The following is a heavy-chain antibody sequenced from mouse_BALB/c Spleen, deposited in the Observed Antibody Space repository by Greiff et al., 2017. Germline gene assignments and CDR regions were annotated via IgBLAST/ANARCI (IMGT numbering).Heavy chain of an antibody. Sequence: EVQVVESGGDLVKPGGSLKLSCAASGFTFSSYGMSWVRQTPDKRLEWVATISSGGSYTYYPDSVKGRFTISRDNAKNTLYLQMSSLKSEDTAMYYCARQEDGYYYYAMDYWGQGTSVTVSS. J-gene: IGHJ4*01. CDR2: ISSGGSYT. D-gene: IGHD2-3*01. V-gene: IGHV5-6*01. CDR3: ARQEDGYYYYAMDY. CDR1: GFTFSSYG.